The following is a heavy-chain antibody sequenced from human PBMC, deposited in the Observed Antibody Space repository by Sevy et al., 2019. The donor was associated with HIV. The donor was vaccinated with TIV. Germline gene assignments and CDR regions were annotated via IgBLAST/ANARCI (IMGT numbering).Heavy chain of an antibody. CDR3: AKDLWYCMDV. D-gene: IGHD3-10*01. V-gene: IGHV3-30*02. CDR2: IGHDANNQ. J-gene: IGHJ6*03. Sequence: GWSLRLSCAASGFTFSSSGMHWLRQAPGNGLEWVTFIGHDANNQQYADSVKGRFAISRDNSKNTIYLQMHSLRVEDTAVYYCAKDLWYCMDVWGKGTTVTVSS. CDR1: GFTFSSSG.